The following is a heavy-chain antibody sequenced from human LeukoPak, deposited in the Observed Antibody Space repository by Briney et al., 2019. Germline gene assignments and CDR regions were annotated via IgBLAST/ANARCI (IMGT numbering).Heavy chain of an antibody. CDR1: GFTFSNYW. D-gene: IGHD6-19*01. CDR2: IKQDGSEN. Sequence: GGSLRLSCAASGFTFSNYWMSWVRQAPGKGLEWVANIKQDGSENIYVDSVKGRFTISRDNAKKSLYLQMNSLRVEDTAVYYCARVQGSSGPGIFEYWGQGTLVTVSS. CDR3: ARVQGSSGPGIFEY. J-gene: IGHJ4*02. V-gene: IGHV3-7*01.